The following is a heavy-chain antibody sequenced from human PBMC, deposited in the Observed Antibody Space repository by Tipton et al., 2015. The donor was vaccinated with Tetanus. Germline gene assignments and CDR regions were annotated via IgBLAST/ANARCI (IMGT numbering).Heavy chain of an antibody. V-gene: IGHV4-59*01. J-gene: IGHJ1*01. Sequence: TLSLTCSVSGGSISTYHWNWFRLSPGKGLEWIGYIDYFGSTKINPSLKSRVAMSVDTAANQLSLKLTSVTSADTAVYYCARMSGYMYSDTWGQGTLVTVSS. D-gene: IGHD3-3*01. CDR1: GGSISTYH. CDR3: ARMSGYMYSDT. CDR2: IDYFGST.